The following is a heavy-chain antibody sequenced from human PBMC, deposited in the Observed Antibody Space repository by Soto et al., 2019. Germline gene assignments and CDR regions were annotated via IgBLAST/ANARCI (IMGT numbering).Heavy chain of an antibody. Sequence: ASVKVSCKASGYTFTSYGISWVRQAPGQGLEWMGWISAYNGNTNYAQKLQGRVTMTTDTSTSTAYMELRSLRSDDTAVYYCAREKGNINYSYYMDVGGKGTTVTVSS. CDR2: ISAYNGNT. J-gene: IGHJ6*03. V-gene: IGHV1-18*01. CDR3: AREKGNINYSYYMDV. D-gene: IGHD2-15*01. CDR1: GYTFTSYG.